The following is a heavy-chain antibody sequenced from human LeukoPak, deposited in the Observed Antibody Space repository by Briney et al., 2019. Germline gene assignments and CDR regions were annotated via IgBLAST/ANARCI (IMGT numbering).Heavy chain of an antibody. V-gene: IGHV3-48*01. D-gene: IGHD6-13*01. CDR2: ISSSSSTI. CDR1: GFTFSSHS. Sequence: GGSLRLSCAASGFTFSSHSMNWVRQAPGKGLEWVSYISSSSSTIYYADSVKGRFTISRDNAKNSLYLQMNSLRAEDTAVYYCARSEGYDSSTLDYWGQGTLVTVSS. J-gene: IGHJ4*02. CDR3: ARSEGYDSSTLDY.